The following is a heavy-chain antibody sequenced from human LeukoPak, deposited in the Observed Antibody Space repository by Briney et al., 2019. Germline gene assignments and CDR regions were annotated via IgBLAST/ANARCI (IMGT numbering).Heavy chain of an antibody. D-gene: IGHD3-10*01. V-gene: IGHV5-51*01. J-gene: IGHJ3*02. CDR1: GYSFTGHW. Sequence: GESLKISCEAFGYSFTGHWIGWVRQMLGRGLEFMGTIYPGDSDTRYSPSFEGRVTISVDKSMNTAYLQWSGLKASDTAMYYCARYGKSGTYSHGFDIWGQGTMVIVSS. CDR3: ARYGKSGTYSHGFDI. CDR2: IYPGDSDT.